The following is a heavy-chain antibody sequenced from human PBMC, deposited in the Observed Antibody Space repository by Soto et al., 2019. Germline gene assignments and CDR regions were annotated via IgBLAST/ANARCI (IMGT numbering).Heavy chain of an antibody. J-gene: IGHJ4*02. CDR1: GFTFSTYA. D-gene: IGHD3-9*01. CDR2: ISGSGGST. CDR3: AKPYDILTGYRTHFDY. V-gene: IGHV3-23*01. Sequence: PVASLRLSCAASGFTFSTYAMSWVRQAPGTGLEWVSAISGSGGSTYYADSVKGRFTISRDNSKNTLYLQMNSLRAEDTAVYYCAKPYDILTGYRTHFDYWGQGP.